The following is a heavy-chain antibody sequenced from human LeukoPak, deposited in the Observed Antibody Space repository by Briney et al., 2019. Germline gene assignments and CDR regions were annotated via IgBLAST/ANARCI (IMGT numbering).Heavy chain of an antibody. J-gene: IGHJ3*02. Sequence: ASVKVSCKASGYTFTGYFFHWVRQAPGQGLEWMGWINPNSGGTNYAQKFQGRVTMTRDTSISTAYMELISLRSDDTAVYYCARERGYCSSSSCYSSDAFDIWGQGTMVTVSS. D-gene: IGHD2-2*02. V-gene: IGHV1-2*02. CDR1: GYTFTGYF. CDR3: ARERGYCSSSSCYSSDAFDI. CDR2: INPNSGGT.